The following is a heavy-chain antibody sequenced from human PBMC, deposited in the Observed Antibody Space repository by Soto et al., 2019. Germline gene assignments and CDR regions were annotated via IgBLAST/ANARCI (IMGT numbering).Heavy chain of an antibody. J-gene: IGHJ3*01. CDR3: ARVGRGFCSSTRCYTDGFDL. CDR2: ISPSNSTI. V-gene: IGHV3-48*02. D-gene: IGHD2-2*01. Sequence: QLVESGGGLVQPGGSLRLSCAASGFTFSLYPVNWVRQAPGKGLEWLSYISPSNSTIYYADSVKGRFTISRDNAKNSLDLQMNGLSDDDTAVYYCARVGRGFCSSTRCYTDGFDLWGQGTVVTVST. CDR1: GFTFSLYP.